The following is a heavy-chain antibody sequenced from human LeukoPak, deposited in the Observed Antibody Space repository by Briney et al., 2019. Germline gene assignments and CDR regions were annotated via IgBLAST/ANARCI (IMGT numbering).Heavy chain of an antibody. V-gene: IGHV3-74*01. CDR1: GFMFSGYW. Sequence: GGSLRLSCSASGFMFSGYWMHWVRQAPGKGLVWVSRINSDGSNRYYAGSVEGRFTISRDTAKDTLYLQMNSLRAEDTAVYYCVRFRGCSAANCYPFDYWGQGTLVTVSS. CDR3: VRFRGCSAANCYPFDY. D-gene: IGHD2-15*01. J-gene: IGHJ4*02. CDR2: INSDGSNR.